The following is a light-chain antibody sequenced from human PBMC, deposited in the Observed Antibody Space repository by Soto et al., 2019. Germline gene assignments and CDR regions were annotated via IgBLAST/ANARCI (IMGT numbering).Light chain of an antibody. Sequence: QSVLTQPASVSGSPGQSITISCSGTSSDVGGYNYVSWYQQHPGKAPKLLIYEVTKRPSGVPDRFSGSKSGNTASLTVSGLQTEDEADYYCSSYAGSNKRYVFGTGTKLTVL. CDR1: SSDVGGYNY. CDR2: EVT. V-gene: IGLV2-8*01. CDR3: SSYAGSNKRYV. J-gene: IGLJ1*01.